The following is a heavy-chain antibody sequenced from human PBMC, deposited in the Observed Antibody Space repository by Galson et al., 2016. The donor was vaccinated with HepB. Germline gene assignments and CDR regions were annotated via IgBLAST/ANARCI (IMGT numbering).Heavy chain of an antibody. CDR2: ISNSRSNI. D-gene: IGHD2-2*01. Sequence: SLRLSCAASGFTFSSYSMNWVRQAPGKGLEWVSSISNSRSNIYYADSVKGRFTISRDNAKNTLYLQMNSLRAEDTAVYYCARGSARREPAAMDYWGQGTLVTVSS. V-gene: IGHV3-21*01. CDR3: ARGSARREPAAMDY. CDR1: GFTFSSYS. J-gene: IGHJ4*02.